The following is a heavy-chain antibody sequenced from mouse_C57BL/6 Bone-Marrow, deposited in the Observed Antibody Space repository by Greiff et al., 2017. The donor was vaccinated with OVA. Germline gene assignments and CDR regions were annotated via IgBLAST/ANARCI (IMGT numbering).Heavy chain of an antibody. J-gene: IGHJ2*01. Sequence: QVQLQQSGTELVKPGASVKLSCKASGYTFTSYWMHWVKQRPGQGLEWIGNINPSNGGTNYNEKFKSKATLTVDKSSSTAYMQLSSLTSEDSAVYYCARITTVVPHYFDYWGQGTTLTVSS. CDR1: GYTFTSYW. CDR2: INPSNGGT. CDR3: ARITTVVPHYFDY. D-gene: IGHD1-1*01. V-gene: IGHV1-53*01.